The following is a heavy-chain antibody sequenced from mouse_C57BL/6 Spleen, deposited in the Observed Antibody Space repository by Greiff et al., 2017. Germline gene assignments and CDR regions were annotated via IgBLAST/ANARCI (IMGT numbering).Heavy chain of an antibody. CDR1: GYTFTDYN. J-gene: IGHJ4*01. D-gene: IGHD2-5*01. V-gene: IGHV1-22*01. CDR2: INPNNGGT. Sequence: EVQLQESGPELVKPGASVKMSCKASGYTFTDYNMHWVKQSHGKSLEWIGYINPNNGGTSYNQKFKGKATLTVNKSSSTAYMELRSLTSEDSAVYYCATYSNYVGAMDYWGQGTSVTVSS. CDR3: ATYSNYVGAMDY.